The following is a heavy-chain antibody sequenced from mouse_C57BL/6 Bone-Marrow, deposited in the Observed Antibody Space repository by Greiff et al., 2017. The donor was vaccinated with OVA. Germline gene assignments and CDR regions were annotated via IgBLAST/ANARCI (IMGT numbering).Heavy chain of an antibody. Sequence: EVQLVESGGDLVKPGGSLKLSCAAPGFTFSSYGMSWVRQTPDKRLEWVATISSGGSYTYYPDSEKGRFTITRDIDKNTLYLQMSSLKSEDTAMYYCARGYWDGYAMDYWGQGTSVTVSS. V-gene: IGHV5-6*01. J-gene: IGHJ4*01. D-gene: IGHD4-1*01. CDR1: GFTFSSYG. CDR2: ISSGGSYT. CDR3: ARGYWDGYAMDY.